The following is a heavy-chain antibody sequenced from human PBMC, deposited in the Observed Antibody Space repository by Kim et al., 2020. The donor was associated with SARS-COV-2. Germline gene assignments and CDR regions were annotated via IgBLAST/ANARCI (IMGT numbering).Heavy chain of an antibody. CDR2: IYYSGST. J-gene: IGHJ4*02. D-gene: IGHD1-1*01. CDR3: ARRDNWKTGPFY. CDR1: GGSISSSSYY. V-gene: IGHV4-39*01. Sequence: SETLSLTCTVSGGSISSSSYYWGWIRQPPGKGLEWIGSIYYSGSTYYNPSLKSRVTISVDTSKNQFSLKLSSVTAADTAVYYCARRDNWKTGPFYWGQGTLVTVSS.